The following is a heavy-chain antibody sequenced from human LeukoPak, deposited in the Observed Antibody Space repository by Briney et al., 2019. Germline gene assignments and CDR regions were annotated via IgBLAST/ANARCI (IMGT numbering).Heavy chain of an antibody. D-gene: IGHD6-19*01. Sequence: GGSLRLYCAASGFTFSSYDMHWVRQATGKGLEWVSAIGTAGDTYYPGSVKGRFTISRENAKNSLYLQMNSLRAGDTAVYYCAREGSSGWIDYWGQGTLVTVSS. CDR1: GFTFSSYD. CDR2: IGTAGDT. J-gene: IGHJ4*02. V-gene: IGHV3-13*01. CDR3: AREGSSGWIDY.